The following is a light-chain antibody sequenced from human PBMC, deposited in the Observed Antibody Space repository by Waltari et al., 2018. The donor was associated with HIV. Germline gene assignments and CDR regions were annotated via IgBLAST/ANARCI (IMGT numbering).Light chain of an antibody. CDR1: LSVATY. J-gene: IGKJ3*01. CDR2: GSS. Sequence: DIKITQSPSSLSVSVGDRVTITRRASLSVATYLNWYQQKPGRALLLLMYGSSNLQTGVPSIFSGSGAGTDVTLSINSLQTDDFAIYDCQQTFSNAFSFGAGTKVD. CDR3: QQTFSNAFS. V-gene: IGKV1-39*01.